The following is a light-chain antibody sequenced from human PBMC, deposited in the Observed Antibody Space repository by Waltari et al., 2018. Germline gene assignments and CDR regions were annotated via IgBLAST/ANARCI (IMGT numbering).Light chain of an antibody. CDR1: SGHTSNI. Sequence: QLVLTQSPSASASLGASVRLTCTLDSGHTSNIIAWHQQQPETGPRYLMTVNSDGSHRKGDGLPHRFSGSGSGAERYLTLSNVQSEDEADYYCQTGGHGTWVFGGGTKLTVL. J-gene: IGLJ3*02. V-gene: IGLV4-69*01. CDR2: VNSDGSH. CDR3: QTGGHGTWV.